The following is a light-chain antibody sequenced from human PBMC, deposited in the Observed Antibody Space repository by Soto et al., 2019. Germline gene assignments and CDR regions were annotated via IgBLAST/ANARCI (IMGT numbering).Light chain of an antibody. J-gene: IGKJ4*02. CDR1: QGISSW. V-gene: IGKV1D-12*01. CDR3: QQANSFPRT. Sequence: DIPMTQSPSSVSASVGDRVTITCRASQGISSWLAWYQQKPGKAPKLLIYAASRLQSGVISRFSGIGYGTDFTLTSSSLQHEVFATYYWQQANSFPRTFGGGTKVEIK. CDR2: AAS.